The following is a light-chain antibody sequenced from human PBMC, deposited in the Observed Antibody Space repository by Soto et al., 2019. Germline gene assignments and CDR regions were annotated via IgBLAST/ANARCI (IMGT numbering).Light chain of an antibody. CDR1: QSVSSY. V-gene: IGKV3-11*01. Sequence: ENVLTKSPATPSLSPGERATPSCTGRQSVSSYLAWYQQKPGQAPRLLIYDASNRATGIPARFSGSGSGTDFTLTISSLEPEDFAVYYCQQRSNWPPITFGPGTRLENK. J-gene: IGKJ5*01. CDR2: DAS. CDR3: QQRSNWPPIT.